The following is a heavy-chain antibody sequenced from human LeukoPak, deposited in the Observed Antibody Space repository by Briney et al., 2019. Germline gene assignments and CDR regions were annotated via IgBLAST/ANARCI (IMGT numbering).Heavy chain of an antibody. V-gene: IGHV3-23*01. Sequence: AGSLRLSCAASGFTFGSYAMSWVRQAPAKGLEWVSTISGSGDSTYYADSVKGRFTISRDNSKNTLNLQMNSLRAEDTAVYYCAKEVGESSGWFFDYWGQGTLVTVSS. CDR2: ISGSGDST. CDR1: GFTFGSYA. J-gene: IGHJ4*02. D-gene: IGHD6-19*01. CDR3: AKEVGESSGWFFDY.